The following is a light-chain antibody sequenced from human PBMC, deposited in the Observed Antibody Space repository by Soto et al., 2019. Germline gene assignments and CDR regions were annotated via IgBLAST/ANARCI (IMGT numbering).Light chain of an antibody. CDR2: GAS. J-gene: IGKJ1*01. V-gene: IGKV3-15*01. CDR1: QSVSSN. Sequence: EIVMTQSPATLPVSPGARATLSCRASQSVSSNLAWYQQNPGQAPRLLIYGASTRATGIPARFSGSRSGTEFTITVSSLQSEDYAVYDGQQYNNWPRTVGQGTKVEIK. CDR3: QQYNNWPRT.